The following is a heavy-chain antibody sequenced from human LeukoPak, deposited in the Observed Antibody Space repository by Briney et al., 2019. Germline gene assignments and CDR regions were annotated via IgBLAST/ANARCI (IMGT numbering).Heavy chain of an antibody. J-gene: IGHJ2*01. CDR1: GGTFSSYA. CDR3: ARALPDFWSGTISRYFDL. D-gene: IGHD3-3*01. CDR2: IIPIFGTA. V-gene: IGHV1-69*06. Sequence: GASVTVSCKASGGTFSSYAISWVRQAPGQGLEWMGGIIPIFGTANYAQKFQGRVTITADKSTSTAYMELSSLRSEDTAVYYCARALPDFWSGTISRYFDLWGRGTLVTVSS.